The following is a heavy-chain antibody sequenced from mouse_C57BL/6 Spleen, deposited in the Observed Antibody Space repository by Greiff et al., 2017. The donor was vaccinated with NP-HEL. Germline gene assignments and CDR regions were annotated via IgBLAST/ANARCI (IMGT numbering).Heavy chain of an antibody. J-gene: IGHJ3*01. CDR2: ISYDGSN. CDR3: ARDRDNDYDGAY. Sequence: DVQLQESGPGLVKPSQSLSLTCSVTGYSITSGYYWNWIRQFPGNKLEWMGYISYDGSNNYNPSLKNRISITRDTSKNQFFLKLNSVTTEDTATYYCARDRDNDYDGAYWGQGTLVTVSA. D-gene: IGHD2-4*01. CDR1: GYSITSGYY. V-gene: IGHV3-6*01.